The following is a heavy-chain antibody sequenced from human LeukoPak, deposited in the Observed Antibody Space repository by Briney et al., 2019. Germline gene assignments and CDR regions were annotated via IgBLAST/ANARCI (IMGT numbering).Heavy chain of an antibody. CDR3: ARGPAIEGTLIP. Sequence: GGSLRLSCAASGFTFSSYAMSWVRQAPGKGLEWVSAISGSGGSTYYAASVKGRFTISRDNSKNTLYLQMNSLSAEDTAVYYCARGPAIEGTLIPWGQGTLVTVSS. CDR2: ISGSGGST. J-gene: IGHJ5*02. D-gene: IGHD3-10*01. CDR1: GFTFSSYA. V-gene: IGHV3-23*01.